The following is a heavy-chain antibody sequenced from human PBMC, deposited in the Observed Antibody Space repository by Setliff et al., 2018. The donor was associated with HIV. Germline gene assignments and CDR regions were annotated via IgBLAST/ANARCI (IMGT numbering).Heavy chain of an antibody. CDR3: ARGRINYGDYYY. CDR1: GFTFSNYA. Sequence: PGGSLRLSCAASGFTFSNYAMSWVRQAPGKGLEWVSIISASGGSTYYADSVKGRFTISRDTAKNTVYLQMNSLTSEDTAFYYCARGRINYGDYYYWGQGTLVTVSS. V-gene: IGHV3-23*01. CDR2: ISASGGST. J-gene: IGHJ4*02. D-gene: IGHD4-17*01.